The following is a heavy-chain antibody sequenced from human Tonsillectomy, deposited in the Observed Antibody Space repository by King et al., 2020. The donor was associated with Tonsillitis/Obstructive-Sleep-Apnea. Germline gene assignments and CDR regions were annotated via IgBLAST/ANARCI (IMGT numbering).Heavy chain of an antibody. D-gene: IGHD3-3*01. J-gene: IGHJ6*03. CDR1: GFTFTSSA. V-gene: IGHV1-58*01. CDR3: AANPILRFLEWLSKSRATYYYYYMDV. Sequence: QLVQSGPEVKKPGTSVKVSCKASGFTFTSSAVQWVRQARGQRLEWIGWIVVGRGNTNYAQKFQERVTITRDMSTSTAYMELSSLRSEDTAVYYCAANPILRFLEWLSKSRATYYYYYMDVWGKGTTVTVSS. CDR2: IVVGRGNT.